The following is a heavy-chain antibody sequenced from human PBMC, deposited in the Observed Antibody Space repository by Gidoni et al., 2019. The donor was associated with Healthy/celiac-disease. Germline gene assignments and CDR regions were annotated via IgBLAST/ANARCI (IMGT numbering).Heavy chain of an antibody. V-gene: IGHV4-34*01. CDR2: INHSGNT. CDR1: GGSFSGYY. Sequence: QVQLQQWGAGLLKPSETLSLTCAVYGGSFSGYYWSWIRQPPGKGLEWIGEINHSGNTNYNPSLKSRVTISVDTSKNQFSLKLSSVTAADTAVYYCARRVGRLPFDYWGQGTLVTVSS. D-gene: IGHD1-26*01. CDR3: ARRVGRLPFDY. J-gene: IGHJ4*02.